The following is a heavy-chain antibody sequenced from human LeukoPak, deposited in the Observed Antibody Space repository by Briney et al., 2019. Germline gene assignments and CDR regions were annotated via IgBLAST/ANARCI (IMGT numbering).Heavy chain of an antibody. CDR3: ARRALRYFDWLFRGGWFDP. CDR1: GGSLSAYY. Sequence: PSETLSLTCAVYGGSLSAYYWTWIRQPPGKGLEWIGEINHGGSTNYNPSLKSRDTISIDTSKNQFSLKLSSVTAADTAVYYCARRALRYFDWLFRGGWFDPWGQGTLVTVSS. J-gene: IGHJ5*02. V-gene: IGHV4-34*01. D-gene: IGHD3-9*01. CDR2: INHGGST.